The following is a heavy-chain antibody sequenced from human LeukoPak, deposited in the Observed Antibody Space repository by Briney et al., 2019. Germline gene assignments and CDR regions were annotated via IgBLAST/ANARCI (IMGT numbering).Heavy chain of an antibody. CDR1: GGSISNSY. D-gene: IGHD1-26*01. J-gene: IGHJ4*02. CDR2: IYSTGSS. V-gene: IGHV4-4*07. CDR3: ARGPGGATREGFDY. Sequence: SETLSLTCSFSGGSISNSYWSWIRQPAGKGLEWIGRIYSTGSSTYNPSLKRRVTMSVDTSKNQFSLTLISVTAAGMAVYYCARGPGGATREGFDYWGQGTLVTVSS.